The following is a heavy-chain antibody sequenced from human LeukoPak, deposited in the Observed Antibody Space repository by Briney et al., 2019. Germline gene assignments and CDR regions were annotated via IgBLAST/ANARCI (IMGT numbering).Heavy chain of an antibody. CDR1: GYSFTSYW. CDR2: IYPGDSDT. Sequence: GESLKISFKGSGYSFTSYWIGWVRQMPGKGLEGMGIIYPGDSDTRYSPSFQGQVTIYADKSISTPYLQWSRLKASDTAMYYCEVGDSYGYRAFDYWGQGTLVTVSS. V-gene: IGHV5-51*01. D-gene: IGHD5-18*01. J-gene: IGHJ4*02. CDR3: EVGDSYGYRAFDY.